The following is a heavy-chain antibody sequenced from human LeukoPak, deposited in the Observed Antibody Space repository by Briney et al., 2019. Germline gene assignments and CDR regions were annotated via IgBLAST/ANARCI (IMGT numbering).Heavy chain of an antibody. CDR2: INPNSGGT. J-gene: IGHJ4*02. D-gene: IGHD1-26*01. V-gene: IGHV1-2*02. CDR3: ARMGSDHYFDY. CDR1: GSTFTDYY. Sequence: ASVKVSCKASGSTFTDYYMHWVRQAPGQGLEWMGWINPNSGGTNFAQKFQGRVTMTRDTSISTAYMELNRLRSDDTAVYYCARMGSDHYFDYWGQGTLVTVSS.